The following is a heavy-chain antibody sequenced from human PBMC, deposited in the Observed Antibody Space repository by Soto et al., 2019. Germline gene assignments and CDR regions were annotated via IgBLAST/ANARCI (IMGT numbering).Heavy chain of an antibody. D-gene: IGHD3-10*01. CDR2: IYYSGST. J-gene: IGHJ4*02. CDR1: GGSISSGGYY. Sequence: SETLSLTCTVSGGSISSGGYYWSWIRQHPGKGLEWIGYIYYSGSTYYNPSPKSRVTISVDTSKNQFSLKLSSVTAADTAVYYCARGRVAVRGVIIFAPYFDYWGQGTLVTVSS. CDR3: ARGRVAVRGVIIFAPYFDY. V-gene: IGHV4-31*03.